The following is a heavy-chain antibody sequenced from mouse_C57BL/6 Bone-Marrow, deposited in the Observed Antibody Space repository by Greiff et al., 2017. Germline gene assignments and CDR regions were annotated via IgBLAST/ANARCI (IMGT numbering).Heavy chain of an antibody. CDR2: ISDGGSYT. Sequence: EVQGVESGGGLVKPGGSLKLSCAASGFTFSSYAMSWVRQTPEKRLEWVATISDGGSYTYYPDNVKGRFTLSRDNAKNNLYLQMIHLKSEDTAMYYCARDLWLLQDWYFDVWGTGTTVTVSS. CDR1: GFTFSSYA. J-gene: IGHJ1*03. D-gene: IGHD2-3*01. CDR3: ARDLWLLQDWYFDV. V-gene: IGHV5-4*01.